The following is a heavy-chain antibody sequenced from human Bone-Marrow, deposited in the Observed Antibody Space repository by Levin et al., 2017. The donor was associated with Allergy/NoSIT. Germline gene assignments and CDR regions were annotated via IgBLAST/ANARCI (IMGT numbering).Heavy chain of an antibody. D-gene: IGHD3-16*01. V-gene: IGHV3-23*01. CDR1: GFSFNNYA. CDR3: AKGHGWGSYGYFFDY. Sequence: PSETLSLTCEASGFSFNNYAMSWARQAPGKGLEWVSGISGSGGTAYYADSVKGRFTISRDDSKNTLFLQMNSLRAEDTAVYYCAKGHGWGSYGYFFDYWGRGTLVSVSS. J-gene: IGHJ4*02. CDR2: ISGSGGTA.